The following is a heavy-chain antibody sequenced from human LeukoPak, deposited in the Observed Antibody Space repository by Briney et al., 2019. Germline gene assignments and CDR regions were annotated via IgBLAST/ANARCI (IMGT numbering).Heavy chain of an antibody. CDR1: GGSFSGYY. V-gene: IGHV4-34*01. D-gene: IGHD2-2*01. Sequence: SETLSLTCAVYGGSFSGYYWGWIRQPPGKGLEWIGEINHSGSTNYNPSLKSRVTISVDTSKNQFSLKLSSVTAADTAVYYCARDRYCSSTSCYNWFDPWGQGTLVTVSS. CDR3: ARDRYCSSTSCYNWFDP. CDR2: INHSGST. J-gene: IGHJ5*02.